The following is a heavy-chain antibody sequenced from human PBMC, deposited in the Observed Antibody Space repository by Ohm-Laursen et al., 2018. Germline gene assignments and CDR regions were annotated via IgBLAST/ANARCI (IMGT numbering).Heavy chain of an antibody. Sequence: SLSLSCAASVFTFTSYSMNSVRQAPGKRPEWVSSISSSSSYIYYADSLKGRFTISRANAKNSLNLQISSLIAEDTAVYYCARDSYSAYGLGGWGQGTLVTVSS. CDR3: ARDSYSAYGLGG. CDR1: VFTFTSYS. V-gene: IGHV3-21*01. CDR2: ISSSSSYI. J-gene: IGHJ4*02. D-gene: IGHD5-12*01.